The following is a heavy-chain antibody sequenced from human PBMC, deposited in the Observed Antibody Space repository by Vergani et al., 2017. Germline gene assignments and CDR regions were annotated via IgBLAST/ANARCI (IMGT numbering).Heavy chain of an antibody. Sequence: QVQLQESGPGLVKPSETLSLTFAVSGYSISSGYYWGWIRQPPGKGLEWIGSIYHSGSTYYNPSLKSRVTISVDTSKNQFSLKLSSVTAADTAVYYCARHLRGYSYGVFDYWGQGREVTVSS. J-gene: IGHJ4*02. CDR2: IYHSGST. CDR3: ARHLRGYSYGVFDY. D-gene: IGHD5-18*01. V-gene: IGHV4-38-2*01. CDR1: GYSISSGYY.